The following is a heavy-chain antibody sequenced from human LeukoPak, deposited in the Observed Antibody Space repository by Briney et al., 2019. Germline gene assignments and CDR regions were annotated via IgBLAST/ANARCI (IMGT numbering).Heavy chain of an antibody. V-gene: IGHV3-9*03. CDR3: AKESRIQPRRSFDY. CDR1: GFTFDDYA. D-gene: IGHD5-18*01. CDR2: ISWNSGSI. Sequence: GGSLRLSCAASGFTFDDYAMHWVRQAPGKGLEWVSGISWNSGSISYADSVKGRFTISRDNGKNSLYLQMNSLRAEDMALYYCAKESRIQPRRSFDYWGQGTLVTVSS. J-gene: IGHJ4*02.